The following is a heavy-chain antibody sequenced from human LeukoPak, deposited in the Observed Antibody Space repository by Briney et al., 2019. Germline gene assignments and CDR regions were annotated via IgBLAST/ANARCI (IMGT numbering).Heavy chain of an antibody. CDR1: GFTFSDYG. CDR2: IRYDGNNQ. Sequence: GGSLRLSCAASGFTFSDYGMHWVRQAPGKGLEWVTFIRYDGNNQYYADSVKGRFTISRDNSKNTLDLQMNSLRAEDTAVYYCAKDGYYFGSRTYAGYWGQGTLVTVSS. CDR3: AKDGYYFGSRTYAGY. D-gene: IGHD3-10*01. V-gene: IGHV3-30*02. J-gene: IGHJ4*02.